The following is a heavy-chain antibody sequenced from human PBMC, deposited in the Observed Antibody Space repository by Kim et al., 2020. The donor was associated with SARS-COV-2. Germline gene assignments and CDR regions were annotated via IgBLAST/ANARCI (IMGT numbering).Heavy chain of an antibody. J-gene: IGHJ3*02. V-gene: IGHV3-23*01. CDR3: AKARLNIVVVLEDAFDI. D-gene: IGHD2-2*01. Sequence: VKGRLTISRDTSKNTLYLQMNSLRADDTAVYYCAKARLNIVVVLEDAFDIWGQGTMVTVSS.